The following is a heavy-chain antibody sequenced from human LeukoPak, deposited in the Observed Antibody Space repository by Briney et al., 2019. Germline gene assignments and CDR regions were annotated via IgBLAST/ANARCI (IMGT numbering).Heavy chain of an antibody. J-gene: IGHJ4*02. Sequence: NPGESLKISCKGSGYSFTSYWIGWVRQMPGKGLEWMGIIYPGDSDTRYSPSFQGQVTISADKSISTAYLQWSSLKASDTAMYYCARHQDGSMVRGVIITAIDYWGQGTLVTVSS. CDR2: IYPGDSDT. CDR1: GYSFTSYW. V-gene: IGHV5-51*01. D-gene: IGHD3-10*01. CDR3: ARHQDGSMVRGVIITAIDY.